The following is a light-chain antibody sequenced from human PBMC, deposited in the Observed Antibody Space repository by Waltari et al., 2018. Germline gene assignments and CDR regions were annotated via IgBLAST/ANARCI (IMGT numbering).Light chain of an antibody. CDR3: QTWDTGTWV. J-gene: IGLJ3*02. CDR1: RGDTSNR. V-gene: IGLV4-69*01. Sequence: QLVLTQAPSASACLGAPVRRTCTRTRGDTSNRIEQHNQQPEKGPRYLMKLNSDGSHIKGDGIPDRFSGSSSGAERYLIISSLQSEDEADYYCQTWDTGTWVFGGGTKLTVL. CDR2: LNSDGSH.